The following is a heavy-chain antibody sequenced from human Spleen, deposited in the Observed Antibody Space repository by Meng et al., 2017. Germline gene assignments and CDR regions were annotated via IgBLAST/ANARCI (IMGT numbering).Heavy chain of an antibody. CDR2: ISTRGSYM. V-gene: IGHV3-21*01. J-gene: IGHJ5*02. CDR1: QLSFSTYATFSGYE. D-gene: IGHD3-10*01. Sequence: GGSLRLSCAGSQLSFSTYATFSGYEMNWVRQAPGKGLEWVSSISTRGSYMYYADLVKGRFTISRDNVKNSLYLQMNSLRAEDTAVYYCARVGGSRGVYPWGQGTLVTVSS. CDR3: ARVGGSRGVYP.